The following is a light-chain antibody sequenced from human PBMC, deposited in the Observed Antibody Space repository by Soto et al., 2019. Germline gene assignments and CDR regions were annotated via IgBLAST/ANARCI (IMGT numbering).Light chain of an antibody. J-gene: IGKJ4*01. CDR2: GAS. Sequence: EIVLTQSPGTLSLSPGERATLSCRASQSVSSSFLAWYQQKPGQAPRLLIYGASSRATGIPDRFSGSGSGTDFAITISRLEPEDVAVYYCQQYGSSPLTFGGGTKVDIK. CDR1: QSVSSSF. V-gene: IGKV3-20*01. CDR3: QQYGSSPLT.